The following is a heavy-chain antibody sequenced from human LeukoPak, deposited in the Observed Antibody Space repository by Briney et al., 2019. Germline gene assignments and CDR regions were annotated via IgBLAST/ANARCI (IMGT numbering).Heavy chain of an antibody. D-gene: IGHD1-26*01. CDR3: AKSRGESRGASNY. J-gene: IGHJ4*02. V-gene: IGHV3-7*03. CDR1: GFTFSTYW. Sequence: GGSLRLSCAASGFTFSTYWMSWVRQAPGKGLEWVANIKQDGSENYYVDPVKGRFTISRDNAKNSLYLQMNSLRAEDTAVYYCAKSRGESRGASNYWGQGTLVTVSS. CDR2: IKQDGSEN.